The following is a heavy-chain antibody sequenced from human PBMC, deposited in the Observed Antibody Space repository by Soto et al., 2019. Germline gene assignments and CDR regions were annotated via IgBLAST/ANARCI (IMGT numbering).Heavy chain of an antibody. CDR3: ARVSSSRYKDYFDY. V-gene: IGHV1-69*13. CDR1: GGTFSNYA. CDR2: IIPIFGTT. D-gene: IGHD6-13*01. J-gene: IGHJ4*02. Sequence: SVKVSCKASGGTFSNYAISWVRQAPGQGLEWMGGIIPIFGTTNYAQRFQGRVTITADESTSTAYMELSSLRSEDTAVYYCARVSSSRYKDYFDYWGQGTLVTVSS.